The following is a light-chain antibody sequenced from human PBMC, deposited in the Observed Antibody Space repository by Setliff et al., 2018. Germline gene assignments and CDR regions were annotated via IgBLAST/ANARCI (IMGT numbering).Light chain of an antibody. CDR1: NSDVGTYDL. CDR3: CSYGGNYYV. Sequence: QSALAQPAFVSGSPGQSVTISCTGTNSDVGTYDLVSWYQQHPGKAPELIIYEVTKRTPGVSSRLSGSKSDNTVSLTISGLQAEDEADYYCCSYGGNYYVFGTGTKV. V-gene: IGLV2-23*02. J-gene: IGLJ1*01. CDR2: EVT.